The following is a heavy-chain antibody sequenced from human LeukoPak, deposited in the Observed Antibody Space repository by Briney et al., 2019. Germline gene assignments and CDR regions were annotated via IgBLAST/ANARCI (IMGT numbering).Heavy chain of an antibody. Sequence: ASVKVSCKASGYTFTSYAMNWVRQAPGQGLEWMGWINTNTGNPTYAQGFTGRFVFSLDASVSTAYLQISSLKAEDTAVYYCARVLGIAAEGGYYFDYWGQGTLVTVSS. J-gene: IGHJ4*02. D-gene: IGHD6-13*01. CDR1: GYTFTSYA. CDR3: ARVLGIAAEGGYYFDY. CDR2: INTNTGNP. V-gene: IGHV7-4-1*02.